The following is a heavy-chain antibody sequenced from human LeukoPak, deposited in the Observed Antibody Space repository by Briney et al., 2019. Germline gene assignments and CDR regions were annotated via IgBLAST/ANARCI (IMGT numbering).Heavy chain of an antibody. Sequence: SETLSLTCTVSGGSISSSSYYWGWIRQPPGRGLEWIGSIYYSGSTYYNPSLKSRVTISVDTSKNQFSLKLSSVTAADTAVYYCARGVLLWFGPPGPFDPWGQGTLVTVSS. J-gene: IGHJ5*02. CDR1: GGSISSSSYY. CDR3: ARGVLLWFGPPGPFDP. V-gene: IGHV4-39*07. D-gene: IGHD3-10*01. CDR2: IYYSGST.